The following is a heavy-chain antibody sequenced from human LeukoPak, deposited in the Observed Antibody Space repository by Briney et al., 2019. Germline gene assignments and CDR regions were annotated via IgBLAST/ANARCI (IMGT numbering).Heavy chain of an antibody. J-gene: IGHJ4*02. CDR1: GYTFTGYD. Sequence: ASVKVSCKASGYTFTGYDINWVRQATGQGLEWMGWMNTNSGNTDYAQKFQGRVTMTRNTSITTASMELSSLRSEDTAVYYCARSLYSSFDYWGQGTLVTASS. CDR2: MNTNSGNT. V-gene: IGHV1-8*01. D-gene: IGHD1-26*01. CDR3: ARSLYSSFDY.